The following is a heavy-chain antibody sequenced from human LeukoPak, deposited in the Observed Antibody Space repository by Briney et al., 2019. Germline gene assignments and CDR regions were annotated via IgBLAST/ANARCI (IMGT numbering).Heavy chain of an antibody. CDR2: ISSSGSTI. CDR3: ARDKAEYCGGDCYPYYYYYMDV. D-gene: IGHD2-21*02. J-gene: IGHJ6*03. Sequence: GSLRLSCAASGSTLSDYYMSWIRQAPGKGLEWVSYISSSGSTIYYADSVKGRFTISRDNAKNSLYLQMNSLRAEDTAVYYCARDKAEYCGGDCYPYYYYYMDVWGKGTTVTVSS. CDR1: GSTLSDYY. V-gene: IGHV3-11*04.